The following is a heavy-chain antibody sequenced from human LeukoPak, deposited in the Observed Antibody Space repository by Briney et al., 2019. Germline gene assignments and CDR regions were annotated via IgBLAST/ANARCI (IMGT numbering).Heavy chain of an antibody. J-gene: IGHJ4*02. CDR1: GGSISSSSYY. V-gene: IGHV4-39*01. CDR3: ARLSGYSYGFDY. D-gene: IGHD5-18*01. CDR2: IYYSGST. Sequence: QASETLSLTCTVSGGSISSSSYYWGWIRQPPGKGLEWIGSIYYSGSTYYNPSLKSRVTISVDTSKNQFPLKLSSVTAADTAVYYCARLSGYSYGFDYWGQGTLVTVSS.